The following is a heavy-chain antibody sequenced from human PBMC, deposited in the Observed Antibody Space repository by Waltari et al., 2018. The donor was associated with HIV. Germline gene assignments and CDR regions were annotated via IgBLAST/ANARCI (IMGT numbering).Heavy chain of an antibody. CDR2: ISSSGGIK. CDR1: GFTFSSYE. Sequence: EVQLVESGGGLVKPGGSLRLSCAASGFTFSSYEMHWVRQAPGKGLEWVSYISSSGGIKYYADSVKGRFTISRDNAKNSLYLQMTSLRAEDTAFYYCARVLGTTVTYEDYWGQGTLVTVSS. V-gene: IGHV3-48*03. CDR3: ARVLGTTVTYEDY. D-gene: IGHD4-17*01. J-gene: IGHJ4*02.